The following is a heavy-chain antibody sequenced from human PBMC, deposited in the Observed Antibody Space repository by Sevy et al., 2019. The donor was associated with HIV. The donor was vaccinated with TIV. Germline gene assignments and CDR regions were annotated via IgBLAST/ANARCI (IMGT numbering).Heavy chain of an antibody. J-gene: IGHJ6*02. Sequence: GGSLRLSCAASGFTFSSYAMHWVRQAPGKGLEWVAVISYDGSNKYYADSVKGRFTISRDNSKNTLYLQMNSLRAEDTAVCYCARDGVVVAATHLYYGMDVWGQGTTVTVSS. CDR1: GFTFSSYA. CDR3: ARDGVVVAATHLYYGMDV. CDR2: ISYDGSNK. V-gene: IGHV3-30-3*01. D-gene: IGHD2-15*01.